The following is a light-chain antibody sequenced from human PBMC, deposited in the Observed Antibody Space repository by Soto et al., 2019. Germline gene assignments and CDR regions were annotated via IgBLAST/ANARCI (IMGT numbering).Light chain of an antibody. Sequence: QSVLTQPPSVSAAPGQDVTLSCSGSSSNIGITSVSWYQQLPEAAPKLLIHENYKRPSGIPDRFSGSKSGTSATLDITGLQPGDEADYYCGTWDRSLSRDVFGSGTKLTVL. V-gene: IGLV1-51*02. J-gene: IGLJ1*01. CDR2: ENY. CDR3: GTWDRSLSRDV. CDR1: SSNIGITS.